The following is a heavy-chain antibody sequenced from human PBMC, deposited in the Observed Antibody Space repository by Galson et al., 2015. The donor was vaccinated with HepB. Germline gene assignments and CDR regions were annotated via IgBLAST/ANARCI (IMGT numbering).Heavy chain of an antibody. J-gene: IGHJ4*02. CDR3: ARGRSMGY. CDR1: GFTFSSYW. V-gene: IGHV3-7*03. CDR2: IKYDGSEK. D-gene: IGHD3-16*01. Sequence: SLRLSCAASGFTFSSYWMTWVRQSPGKGLEWVANIKYDGSEKHYVDSVKGRFTISRDNAKNSLFLQMNSLRAEDTAVYYCARGRSMGYWGQGTLVTVSS.